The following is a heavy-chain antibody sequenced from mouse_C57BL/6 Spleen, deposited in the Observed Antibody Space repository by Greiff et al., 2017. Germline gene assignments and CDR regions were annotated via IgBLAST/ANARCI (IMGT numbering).Heavy chain of an antibody. D-gene: IGHD2-5*01. CDR2: IHPSDSDT. J-gene: IGHJ4*01. CDR1: GYTFTSYW. Sequence: QVQLKQPGAELVKPGASVKVSCKASGYTFTSYWMHWVKQRPGQGLEWIGRIHPSDSDTNYNQKFKGKATLTVDKSSSTAYMQLSSLTSEDSAVYYCAIGGSNYDYAMDYWGQGTSVTVSS. V-gene: IGHV1-74*01. CDR3: AIGGSNYDYAMDY.